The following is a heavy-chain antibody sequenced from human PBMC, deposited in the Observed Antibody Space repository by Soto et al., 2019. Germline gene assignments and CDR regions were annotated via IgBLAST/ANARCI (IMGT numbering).Heavy chain of an antibody. D-gene: IGHD6-19*01. V-gene: IGHV1-18*01. Sequence: QVQLVQSGAEVTKPGASVKVSCKASGYTFTRYGISWVRQAPGQGLEWMGWISAYNGNTNYAQKLQGRVTMTTDTSPSTDYMEQRSLRSDYTAVYYCARAGYSRGWHHRGGMDVWGQGTTVTVS. CDR1: GYTFTRYG. CDR3: ARAGYSRGWHHRGGMDV. J-gene: IGHJ6*02. CDR2: ISAYNGNT.